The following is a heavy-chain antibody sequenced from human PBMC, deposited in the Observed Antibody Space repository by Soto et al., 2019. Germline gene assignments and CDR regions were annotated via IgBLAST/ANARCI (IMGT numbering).Heavy chain of an antibody. V-gene: IGHV1-3*01. CDR3: ARHRPHDAFDI. CDR2: INAGNGNT. Sequence: GASVNVSCKASGYTFTSYAMHWVRQAPGQRLEWMGWINAGNGNTKYSQKFQGRVTITADESTSTAYMELSSLRSEDTAVYYCARHRPHDAFDIWGQGTMVTFSS. J-gene: IGHJ3*02. CDR1: GYTFTSYA.